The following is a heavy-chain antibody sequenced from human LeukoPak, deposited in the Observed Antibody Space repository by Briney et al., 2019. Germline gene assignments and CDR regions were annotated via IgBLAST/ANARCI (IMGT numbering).Heavy chain of an antibody. V-gene: IGHV5-51*01. CDR2: IYPGDSET. CDR3: ARRSGTYFGTTGYLYFFDY. D-gene: IGHD3-22*01. CDR1: GYSLSGYW. Sequence: GESLKISCKGSGYSLSGYWFGWVRQMPGKGLEWMGIIYPGDSETRYSPSFQGQVTISADKSMSTAYLQWSSLKASDTAMYYCARRSGTYFGTTGYLYFFDYWGQGTLVTVSS. J-gene: IGHJ4*02.